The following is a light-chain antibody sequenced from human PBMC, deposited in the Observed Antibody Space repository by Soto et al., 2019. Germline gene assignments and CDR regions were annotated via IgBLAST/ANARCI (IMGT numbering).Light chain of an antibody. Sequence: EIVMTQSPATLSVSPGERATLSCRASQSIGSNLAWYQQKHGQAPSLLIYAASIRATGIPDRFSGSGSGTDLTITISRLEPEDFAVYYCQQYGSSPITFGQGTRLEIK. J-gene: IGKJ5*01. CDR2: AAS. CDR3: QQYGSSPIT. V-gene: IGKV3-20*01. CDR1: QSIGSN.